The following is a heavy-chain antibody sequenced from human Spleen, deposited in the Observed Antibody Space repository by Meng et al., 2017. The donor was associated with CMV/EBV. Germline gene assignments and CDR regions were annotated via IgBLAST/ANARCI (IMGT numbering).Heavy chain of an antibody. Sequence: FTFSDYGMSGVRKAPGKGLDWVANIKEDGSEEYYVDSVRGRFTISRDNAKKSLFLQMNSLRVDDTAVYYCARIPIDSSFFVQEFYFDYWGQGTLVTVSS. CDR2: IKEDGSEE. CDR3: ARIPIDSSFFVQEFYFDY. J-gene: IGHJ4*02. V-gene: IGHV3-7*01. D-gene: IGHD3-3*01. CDR1: FTFSDYG.